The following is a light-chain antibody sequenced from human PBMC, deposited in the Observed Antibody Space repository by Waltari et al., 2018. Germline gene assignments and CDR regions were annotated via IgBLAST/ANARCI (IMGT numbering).Light chain of an antibody. Sequence: QSALTQPPSASGSPGQSVTISCTGTSSALGGYNFVSWYQHHPGRAPKLMIYDVSKRPSGVPDRFSGSKSGNTASLTVSGLQAEDEADYYCSSYAGSNNILFGGGTKLTVL. J-gene: IGLJ2*01. CDR3: SSYAGSNNIL. V-gene: IGLV2-8*01. CDR2: DVS. CDR1: SSALGGYNF.